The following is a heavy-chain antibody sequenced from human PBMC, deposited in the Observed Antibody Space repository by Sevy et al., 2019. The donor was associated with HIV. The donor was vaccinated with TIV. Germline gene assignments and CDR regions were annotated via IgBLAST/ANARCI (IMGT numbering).Heavy chain of an antibody. CDR2: ISGSADAT. CDR3: VKEVSQYSYSDY. V-gene: IGHV3-23*01. J-gene: IGHJ4*02. D-gene: IGHD5-18*01. Sequence: GGSLRLSCAASGFTFSNYAMSWVRQTPGKGLEWVSAISGSADATYYTDSVKGRCTISRDSSKNTGYLQMNSLRAEDTAVYYCVKEVSQYSYSDYWGQGTLVTVSS. CDR1: GFTFSNYA.